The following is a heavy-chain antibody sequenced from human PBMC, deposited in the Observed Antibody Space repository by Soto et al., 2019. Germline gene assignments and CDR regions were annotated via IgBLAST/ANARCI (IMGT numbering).Heavy chain of an antibody. Sequence: GGSLRLSCSASGVPLSTYGMTWVRQAPGKGLEWVSAITGTGGNTYYVDSVKGRFTSSRDNSKNMLYLQVNSLRVEDTAVYYCARIRGYWYGLDVWGQGTTVTVSS. CDR1: GVPLSTYG. V-gene: IGHV3-23*01. CDR3: ARIRGYWYGLDV. CDR2: ITGTGGNT. J-gene: IGHJ6*02.